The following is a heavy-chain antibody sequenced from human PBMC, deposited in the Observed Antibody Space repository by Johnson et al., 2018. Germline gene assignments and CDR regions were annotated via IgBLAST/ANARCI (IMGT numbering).Heavy chain of an antibody. CDR2: ISGIGGST. D-gene: IGHD3-22*01. CDR1: GFTFSSYA. J-gene: IGHJ4*02. V-gene: IGHV3-23*01. Sequence: VQLLESGGGLVKXGGSLRLXCAASGFTFSSYAMSWVRQAPGKGLEWVSAISGIGGSTYYADSVKGRFTISRDNSKNTLYLQMNSLRAEDTAVYYCAKAPQNYDSRWNFDYWGQGTLVTVSS. CDR3: AKAPQNYDSRWNFDY.